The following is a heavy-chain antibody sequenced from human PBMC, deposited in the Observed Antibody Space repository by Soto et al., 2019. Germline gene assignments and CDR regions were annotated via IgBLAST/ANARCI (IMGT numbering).Heavy chain of an antibody. CDR3: AIRFLEWLLQRQNYYYYYGMDV. CDR1: GYTFTSYA. V-gene: IGHV1-3*01. CDR2: INAGNGNT. J-gene: IGHJ6*02. Sequence: GASVKVSCKASGYTFTSYAMHWVRQAPGQRLEWMGWINAGNGNTNYAQKFQGRVTITADESTSTAYMELSSLRSEDTAVYYCAIRFLEWLLQRQNYYYYYGMDVWGQGTTVTVSS. D-gene: IGHD3-3*01.